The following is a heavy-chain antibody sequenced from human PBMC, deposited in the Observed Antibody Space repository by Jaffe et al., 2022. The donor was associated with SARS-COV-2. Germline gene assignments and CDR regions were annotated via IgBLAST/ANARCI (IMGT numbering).Heavy chain of an antibody. CDR2: INPSGGST. D-gene: IGHD6-13*01. CDR1: GYTFTSYY. V-gene: IGHV1-46*01. Sequence: QVQLVQSGAEVKKPGASVKVSCKASGYTFTSYYMHWVRQAPGQGLEWMGIINPSGGSTSYAQKFQGRVTMTRDTSTSTVYMELSSLRSEDTAVYYCAREPKPTAAGTPRRHKSRYFDYWGQGTLVTVSS. J-gene: IGHJ4*02. CDR3: AREPKPTAAGTPRRHKSRYFDY.